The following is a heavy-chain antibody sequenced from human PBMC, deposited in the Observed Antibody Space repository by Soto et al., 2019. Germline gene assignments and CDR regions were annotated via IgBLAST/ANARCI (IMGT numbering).Heavy chain of an antibody. CDR3: ARDSRASTSWYGAVDP. CDR1: GFTFNNYA. D-gene: IGHD3-10*01. CDR2: INANADGA. Sequence: EVQLLETGGTLVQPGGSLRLSCAASGFTFNNYAMSWVRQAPGKGLEWVSVINANADGAYYADSVKGRFTSTRDNSKNTLYLQMNSLRADDTAIYYCARDSRASTSWYGAVDPWGQGTLVTVSS. V-gene: IGHV3-23*01. J-gene: IGHJ5*02.